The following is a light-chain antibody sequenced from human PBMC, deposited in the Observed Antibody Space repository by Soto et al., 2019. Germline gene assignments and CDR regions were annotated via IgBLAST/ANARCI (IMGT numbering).Light chain of an antibody. CDR3: ETWDSNTRV. V-gene: IGLV4-60*02. CDR2: LEGSGGY. CDR1: RGHSSYI. Sequence: QDVLTQSSSASASLGSSVKLTCTLSRGHSSYIIAWHQQQPGKAPRYLMKLEGSGGYNKGSGVPDRFSGSSSGADRYLTISKLQFEDEADYYCETWDSNTRVFGGGTKLTVL. J-gene: IGLJ3*02.